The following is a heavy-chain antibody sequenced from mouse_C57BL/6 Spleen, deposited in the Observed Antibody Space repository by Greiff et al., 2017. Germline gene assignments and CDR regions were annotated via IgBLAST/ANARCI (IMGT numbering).Heavy chain of an antibody. D-gene: IGHD1-1*01. CDR1: GYTFTDYY. J-gene: IGHJ4*01. CDR3: ARMYYYGSSLYAMDY. V-gene: IGHV1-75*01. CDR2: IFPGSGST. Sequence: SGPELVKPGASVKISCKASGYTFTDYYINWVKQRPGQGLEWIGWIFPGSGSTYYNEKFKGKVTLTVDKSSSTAYMLLSSLTSEDSAVYFCARMYYYGSSLYAMDYWGQGTSVTVSS.